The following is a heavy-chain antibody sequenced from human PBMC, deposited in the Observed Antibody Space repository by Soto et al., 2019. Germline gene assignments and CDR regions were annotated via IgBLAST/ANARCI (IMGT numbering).Heavy chain of an antibody. CDR2: TYYSGYT. CDR1: GNPFGSGDYK. J-gene: IGHJ4*02. V-gene: IGHV4-30-4*01. Sequence: QVQLQSSGPGRVKPSQTLPLTCTVSGNPFGSGDYKWVWSRQPPGKGLEWIGYTYYSGYTYTNPSLQSRLTMSVDTSKNQFSLKLSSVTAADTAVYYCASSGDYVAFDYWGQGTLVTVS. D-gene: IGHD4-17*01. CDR3: ASSGDYVAFDY.